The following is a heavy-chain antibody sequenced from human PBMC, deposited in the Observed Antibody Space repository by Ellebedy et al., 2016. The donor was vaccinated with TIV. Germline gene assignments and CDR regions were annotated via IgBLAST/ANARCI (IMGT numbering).Heavy chain of an antibody. D-gene: IGHD6-19*01. CDR3: AKDGNTGGWCSDY. V-gene: IGHV3-21*01. Sequence: GESLKISXAASGFTFSSYSMNWVRQAPGKGLEWVSSISSSSSYIYYADSVKGRFTISRDNAKNSLDLQMSSLRAEDTAVYYCAKDGNTGGWCSDYWGQGTLVTVSS. CDR2: ISSSSSYI. CDR1: GFTFSSYS. J-gene: IGHJ4*02.